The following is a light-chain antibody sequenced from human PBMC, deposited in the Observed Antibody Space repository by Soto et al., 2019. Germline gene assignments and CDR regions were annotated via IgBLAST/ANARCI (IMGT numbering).Light chain of an antibody. J-gene: IGLJ2*01. CDR2: EVS. CDR3: CAYSVTLV. V-gene: IGLV2-23*02. Sequence: QSALTQPASVSGSPGQSITISCTGTSSDVGSYNLVSWYQQHPGKAPKLMIYEVSKRPSGVSNRFSGSKSGNTASLTISGLHAEDEADYCGCAYSVTLVFGGG. CDR1: SSDVGSYNL.